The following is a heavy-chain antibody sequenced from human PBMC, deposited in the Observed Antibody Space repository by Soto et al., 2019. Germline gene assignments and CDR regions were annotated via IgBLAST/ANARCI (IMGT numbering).Heavy chain of an antibody. V-gene: IGHV3-21*01. J-gene: IGHJ4*02. CDR2: ISSSSAYI. CDR1: GLTFSLYS. D-gene: IGHD3-22*01. CDR3: VRARATDSRPDY. Sequence: GGSLRLSCAASGLTFSLYSMIWVRQTPGKGLEWVSSISSSSAYIYSADSLKGRFTISRDNAKNSLYLQMNSLRAEDTAVYYCVRARATDSRPDYWGQGTLVPVSS.